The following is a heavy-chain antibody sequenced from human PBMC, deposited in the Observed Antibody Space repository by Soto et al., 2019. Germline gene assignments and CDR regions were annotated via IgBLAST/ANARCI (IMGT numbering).Heavy chain of an antibody. CDR2: ISYSGTT. V-gene: IGHV4-31*03. Sequence: QVQLQESGPGLVKPSQTLSLTCTVSGGSISSGYYYWSWIRQHPGKGLEWIGYISYSGTTYYNPSLKSRLXIXLXXSNNQFSLRRSSVTAAATAVYYCARESSGFIRFDYWGQGTLVTVSS. CDR1: GGSISSGYYY. D-gene: IGHD3-22*01. J-gene: IGHJ4*02. CDR3: ARESSGFIRFDY.